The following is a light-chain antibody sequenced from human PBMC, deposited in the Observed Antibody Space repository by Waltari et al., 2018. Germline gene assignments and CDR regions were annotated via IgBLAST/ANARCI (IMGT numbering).Light chain of an antibody. V-gene: IGKV4-1*01. J-gene: IGKJ1*01. Sequence: DIVMTQSPGSLAVSLGERATINCKSRQSVLYSSKNKNYLAWYQQKPGQPPKLLIYWASTRESGVPDRFSGSGSGTDFTLTISSLQAEDVAVYYCQQYYSTPRTFGQGTKVEIK. CDR3: QQYYSTPRT. CDR2: WAS. CDR1: QSVLYSSKNKNY.